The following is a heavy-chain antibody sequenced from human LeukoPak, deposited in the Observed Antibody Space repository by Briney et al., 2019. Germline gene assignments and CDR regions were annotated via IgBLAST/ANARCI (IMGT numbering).Heavy chain of an antibody. J-gene: IGHJ5*02. D-gene: IGHD6-13*01. CDR1: GFTFSRYY. V-gene: IGHV3-21*01. CDR3: ARVPIAAAGIWVDWFDP. Sequence: GGSLRLSCAASGFTFSRYYMTWVRQAPGKGLEWVSSISSSSSYIYYADSVKGRFTISRDNAKNSLYLQMNSLRAEDTAVYYCARVPIAAAGIWVDWFDPWGQGTLVTVSS. CDR2: ISSSSSYI.